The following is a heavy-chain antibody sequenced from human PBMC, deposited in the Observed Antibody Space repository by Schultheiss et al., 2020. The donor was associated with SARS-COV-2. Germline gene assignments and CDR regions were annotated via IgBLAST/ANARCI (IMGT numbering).Heavy chain of an antibody. CDR2: IIPIFGTA. CDR3: ARDRYDFWSGYVSYWYFDL. Sequence: SVKVSCKASGGPFSRYAISWVRQAPGQGLEWMGGIIPIFGTANYAQKFQGRVTITADESTSTAYMELSSLRSEDTAVYYYARDRYDFWSGYVSYWYFDLWGRGTLVTVSS. CDR1: GGPFSRYA. J-gene: IGHJ2*01. V-gene: IGHV1-69*13. D-gene: IGHD3-3*01.